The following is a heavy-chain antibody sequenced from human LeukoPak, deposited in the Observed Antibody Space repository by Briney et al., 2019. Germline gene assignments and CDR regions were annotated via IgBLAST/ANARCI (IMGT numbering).Heavy chain of an antibody. CDR1: GGSINSDF. V-gene: IGHV4-4*07. CDR3: AGGHSGSSAKILYYYYMDV. CDR2: VYTNGGT. D-gene: IGHD1-26*01. Sequence: ASETLSLTCVVSGGSINSDFWSWIRQPAGKGLEWIGRVYTNGGTNYNPSLKSRVTISIDTAKNQFSLRVRSVTAADTAIYYCAGGHSGSSAKILYYYYMDVWGKGTTVTVSS. J-gene: IGHJ6*03.